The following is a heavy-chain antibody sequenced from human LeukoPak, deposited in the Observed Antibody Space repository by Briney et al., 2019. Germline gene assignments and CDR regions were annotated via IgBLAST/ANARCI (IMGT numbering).Heavy chain of an antibody. D-gene: IGHD5-12*01. J-gene: IGHJ4*02. CDR2: VYYTGRT. CDR3: ARANGGYDLGYFDY. CDR1: DGSTTGYY. Sequence: SETLSLTCSVSDGSTTGYYWSWIRQPPGKGLEWIAYVYYTGRTLYNPSLESRVTISVDTSKTQFSLTVTSVTAADTAVYYCARANGGYDLGYFDYWGQGTLVTVSS. V-gene: IGHV4-59*08.